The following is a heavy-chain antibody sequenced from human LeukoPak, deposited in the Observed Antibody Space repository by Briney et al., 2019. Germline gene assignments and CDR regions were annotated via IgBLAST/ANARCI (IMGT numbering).Heavy chain of an antibody. CDR2: VGPSGART. V-gene: IGHV3-23*01. D-gene: IGHD5-24*01. CDR3: AKDDAYLQYAD. Sequence: GGSLRLSCAASGFTLSNAWMNWVRQAPGKGLEWVSGVGPSGARTYYADSVKGRFTVSRDNSKNMVFLQMNSLRAEDTAMYYCAKDDAYLQYADWGQGTLVTVSS. J-gene: IGHJ4*02. CDR1: GFTLSNAW.